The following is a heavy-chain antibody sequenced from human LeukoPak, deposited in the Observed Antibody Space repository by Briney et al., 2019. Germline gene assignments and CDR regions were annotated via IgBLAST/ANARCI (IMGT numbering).Heavy chain of an antibody. CDR1: GYTFTAHY. Sequence: AASVKVSCKASGYTFTAHYLHWVRQAPGQGLEWMGGIIPIFGTANYAQKFQGRVTITTDESTSTAYMELSSLRSVDTAVYYCARPGYSEGGDAFDIWGQGTMVTVSS. CDR2: IIPIFGTA. D-gene: IGHD6-13*01. V-gene: IGHV1-69*05. CDR3: ARPGYSEGGDAFDI. J-gene: IGHJ3*02.